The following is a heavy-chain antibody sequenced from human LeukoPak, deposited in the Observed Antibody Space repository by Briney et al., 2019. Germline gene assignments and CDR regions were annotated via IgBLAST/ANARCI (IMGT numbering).Heavy chain of an antibody. CDR2: IHTSGTT. V-gene: IGHV4-4*07. Sequence: SETLSLTCSVSGDSMYSHYWSFIRQAAGTGLEWIGRIHTSGTTYYNPSLKSRVTLSIDTSMNQFSLRLTSVTAADTAVYYCARGDYYDGGGRNWFDPWGQGTLVIVSP. CDR3: ARGDYYDGGGRNWFDP. CDR1: GDSMYSHY. J-gene: IGHJ5*02. D-gene: IGHD3-3*01.